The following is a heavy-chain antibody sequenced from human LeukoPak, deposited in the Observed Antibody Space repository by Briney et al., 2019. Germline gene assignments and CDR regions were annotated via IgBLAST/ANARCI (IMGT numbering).Heavy chain of an antibody. CDR1: GFTFRSYA. CDR2: ISYDGSDE. J-gene: IGHJ4*02. D-gene: IGHD3-3*01. Sequence: GGSLRLSCAASGFTFRSYAINWVRQAPGKGLEWVGVISYDGSDEYYTDSVKGRFTISRDNSKNTVYLQVNSLRADDTAVYYCARDFTPEWFDIHWGQGTLVTVS. CDR3: ARDFTPEWFDIH. V-gene: IGHV3-30*04.